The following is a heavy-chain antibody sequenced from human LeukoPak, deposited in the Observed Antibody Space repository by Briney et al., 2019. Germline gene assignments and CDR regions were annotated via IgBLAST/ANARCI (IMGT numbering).Heavy chain of an antibody. V-gene: IGHV3-74*01. Sequence: PGGSLRLSCAASGFTFSNYWMHWVRQAPGKGLVWVSRINSDGINTSYADSVKGRFTISRDNAKNTLNLQMNSLRAEDTAVYYCAKVRGDYGGKEMDYWGQGTLVTVSS. D-gene: IGHD4-23*01. CDR1: GFTFSNYW. CDR3: AKVRGDYGGKEMDY. CDR2: INSDGINT. J-gene: IGHJ4*02.